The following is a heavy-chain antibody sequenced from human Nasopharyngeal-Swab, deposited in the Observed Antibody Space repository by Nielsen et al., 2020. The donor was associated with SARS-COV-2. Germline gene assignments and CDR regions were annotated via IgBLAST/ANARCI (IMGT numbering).Heavy chain of an antibody. CDR1: GGSISGYY. V-gene: IGHV4-59*12. Sequence: SETLSLTCTVSGGSISGYYWSWTRQPPGKGLEWIGYFYHSGSSNYNPSLKSRVTISVDTSKNQFSLKLSSVTAADTAVYYCARGTRTVFDPWGQGTLVTVSS. CDR3: ARGTRTVFDP. J-gene: IGHJ5*02. CDR2: FYHSGSS. D-gene: IGHD4-17*01.